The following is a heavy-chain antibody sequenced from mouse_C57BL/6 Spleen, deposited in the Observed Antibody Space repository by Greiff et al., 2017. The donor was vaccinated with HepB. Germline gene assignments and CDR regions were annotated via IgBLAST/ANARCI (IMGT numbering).Heavy chain of an antibody. J-gene: IGHJ3*01. CDR3: TRSSYYSNYLFFAY. D-gene: IGHD2-5*01. Sequence: VKLQESGAELVRPGASVTLSCKASGYTFTDYEMHWVKQTPVHGLEWIGAIDPETGGTAYNQKFKGKAILTADKSSSTAYMELRSLTSEDSAVYYCTRSSYYSNYLFFAYWGQETLVTVSA. CDR2: IDPETGGT. CDR1: GYTFTDYE. V-gene: IGHV1-15*01.